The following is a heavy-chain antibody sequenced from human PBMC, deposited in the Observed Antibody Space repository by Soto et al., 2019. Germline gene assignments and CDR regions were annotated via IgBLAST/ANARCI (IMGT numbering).Heavy chain of an antibody. J-gene: IGHJ5*02. CDR1: GGSISSYY. CDR2: IYYSGST. CDR3: ARLDGWFDP. V-gene: IGHV4-59*01. Sequence: PSETLSLTCTVSGGSISSYYWSWIRQPPGKGLEWIGYIYYSGSTNYNPSLKSRVTISVDTSKNQFSLKLSSVTAADTAVYYCARLDGWFDPWGQGTLVTVSS. D-gene: IGHD2-2*03.